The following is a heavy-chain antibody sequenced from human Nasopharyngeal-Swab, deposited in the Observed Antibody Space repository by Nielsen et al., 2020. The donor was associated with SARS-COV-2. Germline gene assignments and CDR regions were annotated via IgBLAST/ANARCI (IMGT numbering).Heavy chain of an antibody. D-gene: IGHD6-6*01. CDR1: GFTFSSYW. V-gene: IGHV3-7*01. Sequence: GESLKISCAASGFTFSSYWMSWVRQAPGKGLEWVANIKQDGSEKYYVDSVKGRFTISRDNAESSLCLEMNSLRVEDTAVYFCARESISTRHSGWFDPWGQGTLVTVSS. J-gene: IGHJ5*02. CDR3: ARESISTRHSGWFDP. CDR2: IKQDGSEK.